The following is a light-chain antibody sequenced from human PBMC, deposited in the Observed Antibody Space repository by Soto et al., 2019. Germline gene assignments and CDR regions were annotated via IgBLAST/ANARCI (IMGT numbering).Light chain of an antibody. CDR3: QQYGSSPWT. V-gene: IGKV3-20*01. J-gene: IGKJ1*01. CDR2: LAS. CDR1: QSVTNNY. Sequence: EIVLTQSPGTLSFSPGERATLSCRASQSVTNNYLAWCQQKTGQTPRIIVYLASSRAPGIPDRLSGSGSGTHLTLTIIRVEPEDFAVYYCQQYGSSPWTFGQGTQVEI.